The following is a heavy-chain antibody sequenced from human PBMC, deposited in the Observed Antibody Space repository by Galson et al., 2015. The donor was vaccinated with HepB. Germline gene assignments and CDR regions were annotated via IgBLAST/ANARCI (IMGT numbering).Heavy chain of an antibody. CDR2: ISSSSHTI. Sequence: SLRLSCAASGFTFTTSNMNWVRQAPGKGLEWLSYISSSSHTIYSADSVRGRFTISRDNARNSLYLQMSSLRAEDTAVYYCARSWGYTGHDYWGQGTLVTVSS. CDR3: ARSWGYTGHDY. D-gene: IGHD5-18*01. J-gene: IGHJ4*02. CDR1: GFTFTTSN. V-gene: IGHV3-48*01.